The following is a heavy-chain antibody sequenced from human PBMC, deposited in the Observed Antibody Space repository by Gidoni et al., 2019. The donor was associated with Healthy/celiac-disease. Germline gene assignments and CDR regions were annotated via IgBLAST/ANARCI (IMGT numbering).Heavy chain of an antibody. CDR2: MNPNSGNT. CDR3: ARGRYDFWSGYYPFDY. J-gene: IGHJ4*02. D-gene: IGHD3-3*01. CDR1: GYTFPSYD. V-gene: IGHV1-8*01. Sequence: QVQLVQSGAEVKKPGASVKVSCKASGYTFPSYDINWVRQATGQGLEWMGWMNPNSGNTGYAQKFQGRVTMTRNTSISTAYMELSSLRSEDTAVYYCARGRYDFWSGYYPFDYWGQGTLVTVSS.